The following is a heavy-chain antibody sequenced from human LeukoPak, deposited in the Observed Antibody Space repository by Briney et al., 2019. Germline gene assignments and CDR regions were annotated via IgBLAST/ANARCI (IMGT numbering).Heavy chain of an antibody. D-gene: IGHD3-22*01. V-gene: IGHV1-18*01. Sequence: GASVKVSCKATSRISWVRQAPGQGLEWMGWIGTYGGDTYYAQKFQGRITVTTDTSTSTVYMELRNLRSDDTAMYYCARDLWNFYDDSGYNRDFDSWGQGTLVTVSS. J-gene: IGHJ5*01. CDR1: TSR. CDR3: ARDLWNFYDDSGYNRDFDS. CDR2: IGTYGGDT.